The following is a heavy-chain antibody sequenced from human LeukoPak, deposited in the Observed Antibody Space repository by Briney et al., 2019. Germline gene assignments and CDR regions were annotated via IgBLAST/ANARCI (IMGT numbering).Heavy chain of an antibody. V-gene: IGHV4-59*01. CDR1: GGSITSYY. J-gene: IGHJ5*02. D-gene: IGHD2-2*01. CDR2: VSYSGST. CDR3: ASGGYCSSTTCYPNWFDP. Sequence: SETLSLTCTVSGGSITSYYWSWIRQPPGKGLEWIGYVSYSGSTNYNPSLKSRVTISVDTSKNQFSLKLSSVTAADTAVYYCASGGYCSSTTCYPNWFDPRGQGTLVTVSS.